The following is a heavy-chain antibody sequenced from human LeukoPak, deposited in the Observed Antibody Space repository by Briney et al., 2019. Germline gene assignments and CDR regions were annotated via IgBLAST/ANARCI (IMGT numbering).Heavy chain of an antibody. CDR2: IKQDGGET. Sequence: PGGSLRLSCAASGFTFSNYWMSWVRQAPGKGLELVANIKQDGGETYYVDSVKGRFTISRDNAKNSLCLQMNSQRAEDTALYYCARGGLMTTATTYWGQGTLVTVSS. V-gene: IGHV3-7*05. D-gene: IGHD4-17*01. CDR1: GFTFSNYW. J-gene: IGHJ4*02. CDR3: ARGGLMTTATTY.